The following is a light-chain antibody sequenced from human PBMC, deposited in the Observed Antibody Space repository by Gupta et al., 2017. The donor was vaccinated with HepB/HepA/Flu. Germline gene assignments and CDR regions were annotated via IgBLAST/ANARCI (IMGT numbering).Light chain of an antibody. V-gene: IGKV1-39*01. CDR1: QSIMSY. CDR2: AAS. Sequence: DIQMTQSPSSLSASVGDRVIITCRASQSIMSYLNWYQQKLGKAPELLIHAASNLQSGVPSRFSDSGSGTDFTLTISRLQPEDFATYYCQQRDSPPRTFGQGTKMDIK. CDR3: QQRDSPPRT. J-gene: IGKJ2*01.